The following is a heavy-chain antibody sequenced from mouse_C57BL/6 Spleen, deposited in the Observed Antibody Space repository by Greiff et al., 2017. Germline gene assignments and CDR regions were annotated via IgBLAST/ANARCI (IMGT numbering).Heavy chain of an antibody. CDR2: IDPNSGGT. CDR3: AREYDGYLFYFCY. CDR1: GYTFTSYW. V-gene: IGHV1-72*01. D-gene: IGHD2-2*01. J-gene: IGHJ2*01. Sequence: VQLQQPGAELVKPGASVKLSCKASGYTFTSYWMHWVKQRPGRGLEWIGRIDPNSGGTKYNEKLKSKATLTVDKPSSTAYMQLSILTSEDSAVYICAREYDGYLFYFCYWGPGPTLTVSS.